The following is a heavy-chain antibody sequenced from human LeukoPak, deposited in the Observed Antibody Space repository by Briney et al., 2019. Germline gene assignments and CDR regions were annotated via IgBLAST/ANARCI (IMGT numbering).Heavy chain of an antibody. V-gene: IGHV4-59*12. D-gene: IGHD5-18*01. Sequence: SETLSLTCTVSGVSFSSYYWSWIRQPPGKGLEWIGYISYSGITSYNPSLKGRVTISVDTSKNQFSLKLSSVTAADTAVYYCARDNTAMDDSFDYWGQGTLVTVSS. J-gene: IGHJ4*02. CDR1: GVSFSSYY. CDR3: ARDNTAMDDSFDY. CDR2: ISYSGIT.